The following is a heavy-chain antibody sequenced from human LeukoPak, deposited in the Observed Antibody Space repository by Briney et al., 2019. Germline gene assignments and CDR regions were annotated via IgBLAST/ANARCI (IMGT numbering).Heavy chain of an antibody. CDR2: ISSSSSTI. CDR1: GFTFSTYS. CDR3: ARDAPPRGSGSYSSN. Sequence: PGGSLRLSCAASGFTFSTYSMNWVRQAPGKGLEWVSYISSSSSTIYYADSVKGRFTISRDNAKNSLYLQMDSLRDEDTAVYYCARDAPPRGSGSYSSNWGQGTLVTVSS. V-gene: IGHV3-48*02. D-gene: IGHD3-10*01. J-gene: IGHJ4*02.